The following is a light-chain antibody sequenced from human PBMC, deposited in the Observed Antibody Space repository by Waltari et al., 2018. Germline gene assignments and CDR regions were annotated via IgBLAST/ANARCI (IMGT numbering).Light chain of an antibody. Sequence: QSVLTPPPSTSGAPGPRVAISCSGSSSNIGRNYVYWYQQLPGTAPKLLIYRNNQRPSGVPDRFSGSKSGTSASLAISGLRSEDESDYYCAVWDDSLSGPVLGGGTKLTVL. CDR1: SSNIGRNY. V-gene: IGLV1-47*01. J-gene: IGLJ3*02. CDR3: AVWDDSLSGPV. CDR2: RNN.